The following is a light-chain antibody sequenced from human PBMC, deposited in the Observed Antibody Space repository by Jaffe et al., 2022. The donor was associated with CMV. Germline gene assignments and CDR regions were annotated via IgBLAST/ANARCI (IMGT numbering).Light chain of an antibody. CDR3: QQYYITPFT. Sequence: DIVMTQSPDSLAVSLGERATINCKSSQAVLHSSNNKICLAWFQQKGGQPPKLLIYRAYIRASGVPDRFSGSGSGTDFTLTISSLQAEDVAFYYCQQYYITPFTFGPGTRVDIK. CDR1: QAVLHSSNNKIC. J-gene: IGKJ3*01. CDR2: RAY. V-gene: IGKV4-1*01.